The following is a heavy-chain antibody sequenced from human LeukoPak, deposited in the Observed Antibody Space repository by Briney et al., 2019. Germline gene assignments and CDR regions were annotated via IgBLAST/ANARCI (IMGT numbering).Heavy chain of an antibody. J-gene: IGHJ4*02. CDR2: ISAYNGNI. V-gene: IGHV1-18*01. CDR3: ASMSGYYPSYYFDY. Sequence: ASVKVSCKASGYTFISYGITWVRQAPGQGLEWLGCISAYNGNIDYAQKLQGRVTLTTDTSTSTAYMEVRSLRSDDTAVYYCASMSGYYPSYYFDYWGQGTLVTVSS. CDR1: GYTFISYG. D-gene: IGHD3-3*01.